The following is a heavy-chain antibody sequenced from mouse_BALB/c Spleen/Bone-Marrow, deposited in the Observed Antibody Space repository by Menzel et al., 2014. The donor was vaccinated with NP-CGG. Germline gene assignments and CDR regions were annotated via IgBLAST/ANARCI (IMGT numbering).Heavy chain of an antibody. Sequence: EVKLMESGPELVKPGASVKVSCKASGYAFTSYNMYWVKQSHGKSFEWIGHIDPFNGGTSYNQKFKGKATLTVDKSASTAYMHLNSLTSEDSAVYYCAREDYGKGFAYWGQGTLVTISA. J-gene: IGHJ3*01. V-gene: IGHV1S135*01. CDR3: AREDYGKGFAY. CDR2: IDPFNGGT. D-gene: IGHD2-1*01. CDR1: GYAFTSYN.